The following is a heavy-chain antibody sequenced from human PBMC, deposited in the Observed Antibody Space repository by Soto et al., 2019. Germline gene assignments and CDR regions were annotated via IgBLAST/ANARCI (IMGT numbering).Heavy chain of an antibody. V-gene: IGHV1-2*02. CDR1: GYSFTAYY. Sequence: ASVKVSCKASGYSFTAYYIHWVRQAPGQGLEWMGWVNPNTGGTKYAQKFQGTVTMTRDTSITTAYMKLSRLRSDDTAVYYCARQLAYCAGDCYTEPIDYWGQGTLVTVSS. D-gene: IGHD2-21*02. CDR2: VNPNTGGT. CDR3: ARQLAYCAGDCYTEPIDY. J-gene: IGHJ4*02.